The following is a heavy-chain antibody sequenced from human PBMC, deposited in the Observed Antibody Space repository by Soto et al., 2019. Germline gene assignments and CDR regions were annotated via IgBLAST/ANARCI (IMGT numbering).Heavy chain of an antibody. CDR2: IIPLLDIA. V-gene: IGHV1-69*08. J-gene: IGHJ4*02. CDR1: GGTFSNDI. D-gene: IGHD5-12*01. CDR3: VRDSPIGSTYSGYDGIDY. Sequence: QVQLVQSGAEVKKPGSSVKVSCKASGGTFSNDIITWVRQAPGQGLEWMGRIIPLLDIANYAQKFQGRVTITANKSTSTAYRELNSLRYEDTAVYYCVRDSPIGSTYSGYDGIDYWGQGTLVTVSS.